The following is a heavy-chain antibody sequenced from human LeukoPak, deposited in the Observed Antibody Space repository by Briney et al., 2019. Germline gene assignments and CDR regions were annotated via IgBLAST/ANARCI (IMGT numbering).Heavy chain of an antibody. CDR1: GGSISSGGYY. V-gene: IGHV4-31*03. CDR2: IYYSGST. Sequence: SQTLSLTCTVSGGSISSGGYYWSWIRQHPGKGLGWIGYIYYSGSTYYNPSLKSRVTISVDTSKNQFSLKLSSVTAADTAVYYCAREQNYCSSTRCYIRSFDYWGQGTLVTVSS. CDR3: AREQNYCSSTRCYIRSFDY. J-gene: IGHJ4*02. D-gene: IGHD2-2*02.